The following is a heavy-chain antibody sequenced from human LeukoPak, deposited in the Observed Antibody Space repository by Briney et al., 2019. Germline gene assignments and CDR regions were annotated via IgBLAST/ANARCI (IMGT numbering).Heavy chain of an antibody. J-gene: IGHJ2*01. Sequence: HPGGSLRLSCAASGFTFSSYAMSWVRQAPGKGLEWVSAISGSGGSTYYADSVKGRFTISRDNSKTTLFLQMNSLRAEDTALYYCAKDIEVAITGHYFDLWGRGTLVAVSS. CDR2: ISGSGGST. CDR1: GFTFSSYA. V-gene: IGHV3-23*01. CDR3: AKDIEVAITGHYFDL. D-gene: IGHD3-22*01.